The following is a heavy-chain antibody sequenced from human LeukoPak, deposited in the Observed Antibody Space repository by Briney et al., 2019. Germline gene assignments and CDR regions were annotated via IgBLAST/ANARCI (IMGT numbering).Heavy chain of an antibody. CDR1: GFTFSSYA. CDR3: ARGTEMATMGSWFDP. Sequence: PGGSLRLSCAASGFTFSSYAMHWVRQAPGKGLEWVAVISYDGSNKYYADSVKGRFTISRDNAETSLYLQMNSLRDEDTAVYYCARGTEMATMGSWFDPWGQGTLVTVSS. D-gene: IGHD5-24*01. J-gene: IGHJ5*02. CDR2: ISYDGSNK. V-gene: IGHV3-30*04.